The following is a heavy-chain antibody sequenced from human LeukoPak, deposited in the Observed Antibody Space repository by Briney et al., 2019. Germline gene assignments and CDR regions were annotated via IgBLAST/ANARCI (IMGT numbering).Heavy chain of an antibody. D-gene: IGHD4-17*01. V-gene: IGHV4-38-2*02. CDR3: ARGTYGYYMDV. CDR2: IYRSGST. J-gene: IGHJ6*03. CDR1: NYSISNSLY. Sequence: SETLSLTCSGSNYSISNSLYWGWLRQPPGKGLEWIGSIYRSGSTFYNPSLKSRVTISLDTSKNQFSLRLSSVTAADTAVYFCARGTYGYYMDVWGKGTTVTVSS.